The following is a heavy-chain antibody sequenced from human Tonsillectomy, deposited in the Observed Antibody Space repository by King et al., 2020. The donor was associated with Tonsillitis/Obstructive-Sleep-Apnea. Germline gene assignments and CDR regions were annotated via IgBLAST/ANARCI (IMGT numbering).Heavy chain of an antibody. J-gene: IGHJ6*01. CDR1: GYSFTSYW. V-gene: IGHV5-10-1*03. D-gene: IGHD2-2*01. CDR3: ARPVEYCSSTKCDIIYYGLVV. Sequence: EVKLVESGAEVKKPGESLRISCKGSGYSFTSYWINWVRQMPGRGLEWMGTIDPTDSYTSYSPSFQGQVTISADKSISTAYLQWSSLKTSDTAMYYCARPVEYCSSTKCDIIYYGLVVWWRRGTLAVPS. CDR2: IDPTDSYT.